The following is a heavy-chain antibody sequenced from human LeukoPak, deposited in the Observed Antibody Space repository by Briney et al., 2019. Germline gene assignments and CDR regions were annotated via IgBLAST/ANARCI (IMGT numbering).Heavy chain of an antibody. V-gene: IGHV3-48*04. D-gene: IGHD3-22*01. Sequence: AGGSLRLSCAASGFTFSSYSMNWVRQAPGKGLEWVSYISSSGSTIYYADSVKGRFTISRDNAKNSLYLQMNSLRAEDTAVYYCTPMIVVVMGDAFDIWGQGTMVTVSS. CDR3: TPMIVVVMGDAFDI. CDR2: ISSSGSTI. CDR1: GFTFSSYS. J-gene: IGHJ3*02.